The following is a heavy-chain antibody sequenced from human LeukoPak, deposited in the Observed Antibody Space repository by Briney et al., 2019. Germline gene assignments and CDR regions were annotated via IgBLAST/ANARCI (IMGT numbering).Heavy chain of an antibody. D-gene: IGHD3-10*01. CDR3: ASSPMWFGELFGSYYMDV. V-gene: IGHV4-34*01. CDR2: INHSGST. J-gene: IGHJ6*03. CDR1: GGSFSGYY. Sequence: SETLSLTCAVYGGSFSGYYWSWIRQPPGKGLEWIGEINHSGSTNYNPSLKSRVTISVDTSKNQFSLKLSSVTAADTAVYYCASSPMWFGELFGSYYMDVWGKGTTVTISS.